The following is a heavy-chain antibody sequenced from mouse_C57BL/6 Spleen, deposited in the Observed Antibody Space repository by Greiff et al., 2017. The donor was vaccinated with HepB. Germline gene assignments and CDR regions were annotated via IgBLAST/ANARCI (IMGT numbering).Heavy chain of an antibody. Sequence: VQLQQSGPELVQPGASVKISCKASGYAFSSSWMNWVKQRPGKGLEWIGRLYPGDGDTNYNGKFKGKATLTADKSSSTAYMQLSSLTSEDSAFYFGARYYGKPYAMYYWGQGTSVTVAS. J-gene: IGHJ4*01. D-gene: IGHD2-1*01. CDR1: GYAFSSSW. CDR3: ARYYGKPYAMYY. CDR2: LYPGDGDT. V-gene: IGHV1-82*01.